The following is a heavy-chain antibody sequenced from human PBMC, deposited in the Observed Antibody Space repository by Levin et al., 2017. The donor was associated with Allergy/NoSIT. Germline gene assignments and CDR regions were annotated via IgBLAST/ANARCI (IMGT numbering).Heavy chain of an antibody. CDR3: ARQLYSFDY. D-gene: IGHD2-2*01. CDR2: ISYDGSNK. Sequence: LSLTCAASGFTFSSYAMHWVRQAPGKGLEWVAVISYDGSNKYYADSVKGRFTISRDNSKNTLYLQMNSLRAEDTAVYYCARQLYSFDYWGQGTLVTVSS. V-gene: IGHV3-30-3*01. CDR1: GFTFSSYA. J-gene: IGHJ4*02.